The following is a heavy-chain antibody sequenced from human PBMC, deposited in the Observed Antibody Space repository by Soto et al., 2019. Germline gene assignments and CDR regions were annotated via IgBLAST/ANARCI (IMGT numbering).Heavy chain of an antibody. J-gene: IGHJ4*02. CDR3: ARVYCSTTTCHVQAFDS. D-gene: IGHD2-2*01. CDR2: ISSAGDSS. V-gene: IGHV3-48*03. Sequence: GCLLLACSASGFTFSSYEMNWVRQAPGKTLEWVSYISSAGDSSYYADSVKSRFTISRDNAKNSLYLQMNSLRVEDTAVYYCARVYCSTTTCHVQAFDSWGQGTLVTVS. CDR1: GFTFSSYE.